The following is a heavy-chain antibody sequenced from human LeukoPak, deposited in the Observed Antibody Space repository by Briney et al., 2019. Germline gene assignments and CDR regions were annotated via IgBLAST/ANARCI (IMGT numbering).Heavy chain of an antibody. CDR1: GYTFTGHY. CDR3: ARGDYYDSSGTWDY. CDR2: INPNSGGT. Sequence: ASVKVSCKASGYTFTGHYMHWVRQAPGQGLEWMGWINPNSGGTNYAQKFQGWVTMTRDTSVSTAYMELSRLRSDDTAVYYCARGDYYDSSGTWDYWGQGTLVTVSS. V-gene: IGHV1-2*04. D-gene: IGHD3-22*01. J-gene: IGHJ4*02.